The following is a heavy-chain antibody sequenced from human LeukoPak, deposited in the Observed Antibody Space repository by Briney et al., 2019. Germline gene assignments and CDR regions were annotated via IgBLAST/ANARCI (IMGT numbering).Heavy chain of an antibody. D-gene: IGHD6-13*01. V-gene: IGHV1-18*01. CDR2: ISAYNGNT. CDR1: GYTFINYG. Sequence: ASVKVSCKAFGYTFINYGISWVRQAPGQGLEWMGWISAYNGNTNYAQKLQGRVTMTTDTSTSTAYMELRSLRSDDTAVYYCARDLGAAGILGYWGQGTLVTVSS. J-gene: IGHJ4*02. CDR3: ARDLGAAGILGY.